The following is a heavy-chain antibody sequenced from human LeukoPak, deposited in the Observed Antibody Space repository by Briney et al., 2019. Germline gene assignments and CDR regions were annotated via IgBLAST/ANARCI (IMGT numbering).Heavy chain of an antibody. CDR1: GGSFSGYY. CDR3: ARSLAGLVLD. J-gene: IGHJ4*02. D-gene: IGHD6-19*01. CDR2: INHSGST. Sequence: PSETLSLTCAVYGGSFSGYYWSWIRQPLGKGLEWIGEINHSGSTNYNPSLKSRVTISVDTSKNQFSLKLSSVTAADTAVYYCARSLAGLVLDWGQGTLVTVSS. V-gene: IGHV4-34*01.